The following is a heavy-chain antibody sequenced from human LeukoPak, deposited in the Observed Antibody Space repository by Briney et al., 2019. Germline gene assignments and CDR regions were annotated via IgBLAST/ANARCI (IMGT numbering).Heavy chain of an antibody. V-gene: IGHV3-66*02. J-gene: IGHJ4*02. D-gene: IGHD3-10*01. CDR2: IYSGGST. Sequence: GGSLRLSCAPSGFTVSSNSMSWVRQAPGEGLGWVSVIYSGGSTYYADSVKGRFTISRENSKNTLYLQKNSLRAEDSAVYYCARDSSLWFGELPYWGQGTLVTVSS. CDR3: ARDSSLWFGELPY. CDR1: GFTVSSNS.